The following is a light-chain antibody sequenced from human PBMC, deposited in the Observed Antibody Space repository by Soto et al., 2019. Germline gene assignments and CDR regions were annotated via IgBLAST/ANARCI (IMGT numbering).Light chain of an antibody. CDR2: KAS. Sequence: IQMTQSPSTLSASVGDRVSITCRASQTLFSWLAWYQQKPGKAPKLVIYKASSLESGVPSRYSGSGSGTEFTLTISGLQHDDFATYYCQQYNSYPYSVGQGTKLEIK. CDR3: QQYNSYPYS. V-gene: IGKV1-5*03. CDR1: QTLFSW. J-gene: IGKJ2*03.